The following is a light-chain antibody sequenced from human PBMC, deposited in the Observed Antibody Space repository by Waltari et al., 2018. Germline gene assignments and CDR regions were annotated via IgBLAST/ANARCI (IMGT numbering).Light chain of an antibody. J-gene: IGKJ1*01. CDR2: WAS. V-gene: IGKV4-1*01. Sequence: DIVMTQSPDSLAVSLGERATINCKSSQSVLYSSNNKNYLAWYQQKPGQPPKLLISWASTRESGVPDRFSGSGSGTDFTLTISSLQAEDVAVYYCQQYYSTPLTFGQGTKVEIK. CDR1: QSVLYSSNNKNY. CDR3: QQYYSTPLT.